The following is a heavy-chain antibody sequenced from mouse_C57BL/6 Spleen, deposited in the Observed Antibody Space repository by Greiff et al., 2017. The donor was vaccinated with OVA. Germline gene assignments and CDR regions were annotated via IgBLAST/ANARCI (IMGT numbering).Heavy chain of an antibody. V-gene: IGHV1-5*01. CDR2: FYPGNSHT. J-gene: IGHJ2*01. D-gene: IGHD1-1*01. Sequence: EVHLQQPGTVLARPGASVKMSCKTSGYTFTSYWMHWVKQRPGQGLAWIGAFYPGNSHTSHNPKVKGKAKQTAVTSASTAYMELSSLTNEDSAVYYCTRSGSVVAGTDYWGQGTTLTVSS. CDR1: GYTFTSYW. CDR3: TRSGSVVAGTDY.